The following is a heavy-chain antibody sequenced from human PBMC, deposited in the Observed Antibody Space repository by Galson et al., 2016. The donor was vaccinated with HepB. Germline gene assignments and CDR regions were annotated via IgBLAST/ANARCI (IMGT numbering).Heavy chain of an antibody. D-gene: IGHD5-12*01. CDR3: AGHSHGYSGFNCDL. Sequence: QSGAEVKKPGESLKISCQGSGYTFNNYWITWVRQMPGKGLEWMGRIDPSDSHTNYSPSFQGHVSMSVDKSRSTAFLQWSSLGASDTAVYFCAGHSHGYSGFNCDLWGQGTLVTVSS. CDR2: IDPSDSHT. CDR1: GYTFNNYW. V-gene: IGHV5-10-1*01. J-gene: IGHJ5*02.